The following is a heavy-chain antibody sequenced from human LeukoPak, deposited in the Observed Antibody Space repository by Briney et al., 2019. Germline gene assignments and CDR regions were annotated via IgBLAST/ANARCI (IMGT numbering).Heavy chain of an antibody. CDR3: ATDQRMIPRDAFDI. Sequence: ASVKVSCKVSGYTLTELSMHWVRQAPGKGLEWMGSFDPEDGETIYAQKFQGRVTMTEDTSTDTAYMELSSLRSEDTAVYYCATDQRMIPRDAFDIWGQGTMVTVSS. D-gene: IGHD3-22*01. V-gene: IGHV1-24*01. CDR2: FDPEDGET. CDR1: GYTLTELS. J-gene: IGHJ3*02.